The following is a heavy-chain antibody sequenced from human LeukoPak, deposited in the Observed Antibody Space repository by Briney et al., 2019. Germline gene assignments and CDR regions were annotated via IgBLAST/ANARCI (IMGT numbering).Heavy chain of an antibody. CDR1: GFTFSGSA. D-gene: IGHD6-13*01. CDR3: TRQGPEAAAGPSDY. CDR2: IRSKANSYAT. V-gene: IGHV3-73*01. Sequence: KPGGSLRLSCAASGFTFSGSAMHWVRQASGKGLEWVGRIRSKANSYATAYAASVKGRFTISRDDSKNTAYLQMNSLKTEDTAVYYCTRQGPEAAAGPSDYWGQGTLVTVSS. J-gene: IGHJ4*02.